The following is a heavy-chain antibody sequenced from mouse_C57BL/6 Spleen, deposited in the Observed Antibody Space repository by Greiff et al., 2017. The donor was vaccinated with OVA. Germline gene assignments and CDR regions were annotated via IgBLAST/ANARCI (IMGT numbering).Heavy chain of an antibody. D-gene: IGHD1-1*01. Sequence: QVQLQQPGTELVKPGASVKLSCKASGYTFTSYWMHWVKQRPGQGLEWIGNINPSNGGTNYNEKFKRKATLPVDKSSSTAYMQLSSLTSEDSAVYYCARLGFTTVVAEAMDYWGQGTSVTVSS. CDR3: ARLGFTTVVAEAMDY. CDR1: GYTFTSYW. V-gene: IGHV1-53*01. CDR2: INPSNGGT. J-gene: IGHJ4*01.